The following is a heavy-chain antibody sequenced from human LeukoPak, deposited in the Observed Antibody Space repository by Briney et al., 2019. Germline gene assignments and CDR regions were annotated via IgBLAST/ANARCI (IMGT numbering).Heavy chain of an antibody. CDR1: GFTFSSFA. J-gene: IGHJ4*02. Sequence: GGSLRLSCAASGFTFSSFAMSWVRQAPGKGLEWVSAISGSGGSTYYADSVKGRFTISRDNSKNTVYLQMNNLRAEDTAVYYCAKVLSGSQDYWGQGTLVTVFS. CDR2: ISGSGGST. D-gene: IGHD1-26*01. V-gene: IGHV3-23*01. CDR3: AKVLSGSQDY.